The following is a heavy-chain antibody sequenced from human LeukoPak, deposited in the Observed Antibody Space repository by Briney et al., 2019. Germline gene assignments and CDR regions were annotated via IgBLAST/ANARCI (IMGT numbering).Heavy chain of an antibody. Sequence: PGGSLRLSCAASGFTFDSYTMNWVRQAPGKGLEWVAVISDDGNNIYYADSVKGRFTISRDNSKNTLYLQMNSLRAEDTAVYFCAKDPSYGYGDYFDYWGQGALVTVSS. J-gene: IGHJ4*02. V-gene: IGHV3-30*18. CDR3: AKDPSYGYGDYFDY. CDR2: ISDDGNNI. CDR1: GFTFDSYT. D-gene: IGHD5-18*01.